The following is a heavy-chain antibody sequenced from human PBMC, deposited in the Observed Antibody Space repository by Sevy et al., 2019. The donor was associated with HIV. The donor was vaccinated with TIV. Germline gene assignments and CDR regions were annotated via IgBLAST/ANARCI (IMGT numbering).Heavy chain of an antibody. CDR3: ARERTYLFDY. J-gene: IGHJ4*02. Sequence: GGSLRLSCVASGFTFGSYGMLWVSQAPGKGLEWVADIWFDGSNIHYADSVRGRFTISRDNSKNTLSLQMSSLRAEDTAVYYCARERTYLFDYCGQGTLVTVSS. CDR2: IWFDGSNI. CDR1: GFTFGSYG. V-gene: IGHV3-33*01.